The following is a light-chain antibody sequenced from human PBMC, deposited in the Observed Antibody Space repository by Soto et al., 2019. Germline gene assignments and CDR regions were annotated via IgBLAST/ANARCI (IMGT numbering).Light chain of an antibody. CDR2: GNS. Sequence: QSVLTQPPSVSGAPGQRVTISCTGNSSNIGAGYDVHWYQQPPGTAPKLLIYGNSNRPSGVPDRFSGSKSGTSASLAITGLQAEDEADYYCQSYDSSLSGSRVFGGGTKLTVL. V-gene: IGLV1-40*01. CDR3: QSYDSSLSGSRV. J-gene: IGLJ2*01. CDR1: SSNIGAGYD.